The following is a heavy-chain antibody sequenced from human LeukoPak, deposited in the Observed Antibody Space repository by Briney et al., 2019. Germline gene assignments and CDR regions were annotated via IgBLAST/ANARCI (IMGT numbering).Heavy chain of an antibody. V-gene: IGHV4-39*01. J-gene: IGHJ4*02. Sequence: SETLSLTCTVSGGSISSSSYYWGWIRQPPGKGLEWIGSIYYSGSTYYNPSLKSRVTISVDTSKNQFSLKLSSVTAADTAVYYCASSGYVWGSYRPFDYWGLGTLVTVSS. CDR2: IYYSGST. D-gene: IGHD3-16*02. CDR3: ASSGYVWGSYRPFDY. CDR1: GGSISSSSYY.